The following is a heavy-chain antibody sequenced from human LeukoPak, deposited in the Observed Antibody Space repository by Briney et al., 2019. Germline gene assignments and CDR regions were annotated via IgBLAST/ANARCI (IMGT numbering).Heavy chain of an antibody. CDR2: INSDGIST. J-gene: IGHJ4*02. CDR3: ARAPDYSNYVGYFDY. CDR1: GFTFSSYW. Sequence: PGGSLRLSCVASGFTFSSYWMHWIRQAPGQGLVWVSRINSDGISTSYADSVRGRFTISRDNAKNTLDLQMNSLRAEDTAVYYCARAPDYSNYVGYFDYWGQGTLVTVSS. V-gene: IGHV3-74*01. D-gene: IGHD4-11*01.